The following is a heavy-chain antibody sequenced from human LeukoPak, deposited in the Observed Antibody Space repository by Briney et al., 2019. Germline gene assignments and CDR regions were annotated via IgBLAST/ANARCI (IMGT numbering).Heavy chain of an antibody. D-gene: IGHD6-13*01. J-gene: IGHJ4*02. CDR3: ARGPHTAAAGTGRFWNY. Sequence: SETLSLTCAVYGGSFSGYYWSWIRQPPGKGLEWIGEINHSGSTNYNPSLKSRVTISVDTSKNQFSLKLSSVTAADTAVYYCARGPHTAAAGTGRFWNYWGQGTLVTVSS. V-gene: IGHV4-34*01. CDR1: GGSFSGYY. CDR2: INHSGST.